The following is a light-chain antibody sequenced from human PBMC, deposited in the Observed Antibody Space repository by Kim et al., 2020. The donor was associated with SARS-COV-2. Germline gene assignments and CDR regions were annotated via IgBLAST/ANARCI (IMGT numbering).Light chain of an antibody. CDR1: ALTKQY. J-gene: IGLJ3*02. Sequence: VSPGQTARISCSGDALTKQYAYWFQQKPGQAPLLVIYKDTKRPSEIPERFSGSNSGTTVTLTISGVQAEDEAEYYCQSADNTDTWVFGGGTKLTVL. V-gene: IGLV3-25*03. CDR2: KDT. CDR3: QSADNTDTWV.